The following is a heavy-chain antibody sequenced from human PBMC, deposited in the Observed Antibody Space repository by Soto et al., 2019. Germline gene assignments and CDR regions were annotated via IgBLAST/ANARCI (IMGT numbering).Heavy chain of an antibody. CDR1: GGSFSCYY. D-gene: IGHD2-15*01. V-gene: IGHV4-34*01. CDR2: INHSGST. CDR3: ARFPYCSGGSCSEDAFDI. J-gene: IGHJ3*02. Sequence: SETLSLTCAVYGGSFSCYYWSWIRQPPGKGLEWIGEINHSGSTNYNPSLKSRVTISVDTSKNQFSLKLSSVTAADTAVYYCARFPYCSGGSCSEDAFDIWGQGTMVTVSS.